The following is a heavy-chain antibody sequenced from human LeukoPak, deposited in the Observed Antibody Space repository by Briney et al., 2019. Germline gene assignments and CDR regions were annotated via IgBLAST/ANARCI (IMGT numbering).Heavy chain of an antibody. J-gene: IGHJ1*01. V-gene: IGHV1-8*01. D-gene: IGHD6-13*01. CDR3: ARGGYSSSWFPAEYFQH. CDR1: GYTFTSYD. Sequence: ASVKVSCKASGYTFTSYDINWVRQATGQGLEWMGWMNPNSGNTGYAQKFQGRVTMTRNTSISTAYMELSSLRSEDTAVYYCARGGYSSSWFPAEYFQHWGQGTLVTVSS. CDR2: MNPNSGNT.